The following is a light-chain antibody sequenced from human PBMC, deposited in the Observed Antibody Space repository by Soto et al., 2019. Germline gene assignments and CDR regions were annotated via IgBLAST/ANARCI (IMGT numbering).Light chain of an antibody. CDR3: GSYAGSRPYV. V-gene: IGLV2-23*01. CDR1: SSDVGSYNL. Sequence: QSALTQPASVSGSPGQSITISCTGTSSDVGSYNLVSWYQQHPGKAPKLMIYEGSKRPSGVSNRFSGSKSGNTASLTIAGLQAEDDADYYCGSYAGSRPYVFGTGTKLTV. CDR2: EGS. J-gene: IGLJ1*01.